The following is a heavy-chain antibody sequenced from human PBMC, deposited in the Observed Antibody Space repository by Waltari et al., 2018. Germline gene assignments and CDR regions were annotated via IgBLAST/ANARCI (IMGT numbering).Heavy chain of an antibody. D-gene: IGHD1-1*01. CDR3: ARRVNDFYYMDV. Sequence: EVQLLESGGGLVQPGGALRLPCAASGFDFGTFPMVWVRQAPGRGPELVSVIYSDGDTYYPDSVKGRFTTSRDDAKATLYLQMNSLGPDDTAVYKCARRVNDFYYMDVWGKGTTVTVSS. CDR1: GFDFGTFP. CDR2: IYSDGDT. V-gene: IGHV3-23*03. J-gene: IGHJ6*03.